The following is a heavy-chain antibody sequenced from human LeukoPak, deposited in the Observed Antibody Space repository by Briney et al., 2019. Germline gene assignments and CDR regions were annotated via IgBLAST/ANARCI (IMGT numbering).Heavy chain of an antibody. Sequence: GGSLRLSCAASGFTFSNHAMSWVRQAPGKGLEWVSSFGTRSTSIYHAGSVKGRFAISRDNAKNLLYLQMNSLRAEDTALYYCAREVSEGFDFWGQGTLVTVSS. CDR2: FGTRSTSI. CDR3: AREVSEGFDF. J-gene: IGHJ4*02. D-gene: IGHD3-22*01. CDR1: GFTFSNHA. V-gene: IGHV3-21*01.